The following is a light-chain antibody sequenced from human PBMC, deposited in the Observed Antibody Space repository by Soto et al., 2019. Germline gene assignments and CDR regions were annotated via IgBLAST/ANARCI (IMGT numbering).Light chain of an antibody. CDR2: GAS. Sequence: EIVLTQSPGTLSLSPGERATLSLRASQSVSSSYLAWYQQKPGQPPRLLIYGASSRATGIPDRFSGSGSGTDFTLTISRLEPEDFAVYYCQQVSSYPLTFGGGSKVDI. CDR3: QQVSSYPLT. CDR1: QSVSSSY. J-gene: IGKJ4*01. V-gene: IGKV3-20*01.